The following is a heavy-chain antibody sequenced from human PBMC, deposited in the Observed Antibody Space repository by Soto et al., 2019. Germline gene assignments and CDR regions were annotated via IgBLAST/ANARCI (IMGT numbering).Heavy chain of an antibody. CDR2: VNPNNGDT. CDR3: AKVSRQGSAIDFDS. D-gene: IGHD3-10*01. V-gene: IGHV1-8*01. Sequence: QVQLVQSGAELKKPGASVKVSCKASGYTFSNYDMNWVRQATGQGPEWIGWVNPNNGDTGYAQKFQGRVTLTTDIPTTTAYMELTSLRSEDTAIYYCAKVSRQGSAIDFDSWGQGTLITVSS. CDR1: GYTFSNYD. J-gene: IGHJ4*02.